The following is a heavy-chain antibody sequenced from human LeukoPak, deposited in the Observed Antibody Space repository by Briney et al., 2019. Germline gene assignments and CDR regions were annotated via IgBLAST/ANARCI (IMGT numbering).Heavy chain of an antibody. CDR3: ARGYSNYGYTFDM. CDR2: ISSSSSYI. V-gene: IGHV3-21*01. CDR1: GFTFSSYW. J-gene: IGHJ3*02. Sequence: PGGSLRLSCAASGFTFSSYWMSWVRQAPGKGLEWVSSISSSSSYIYYADSVKGRFTISRDNAKNSLYLQMNSLRAEDTAVYHCARGYSNYGYTFDMWGQGTMVTVSS. D-gene: IGHD4-11*01.